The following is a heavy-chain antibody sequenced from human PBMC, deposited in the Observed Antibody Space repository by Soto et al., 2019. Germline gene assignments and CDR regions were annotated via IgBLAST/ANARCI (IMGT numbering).Heavy chain of an antibody. V-gene: IGHV4-31*03. D-gene: IGHD2-15*01. Sequence: PSETLSLTCTVSGGSISSGGYYWSWIRRHPGKGLEWIGCISYSGNTYYNPSLRSRVTMSLGTSKSRFSLNLSSVTAADTAVYYCARDLRLGYCSGGSCHDSYYGTDVWGQGTTVTVSS. CDR3: ARDLRLGYCSGGSCHDSYYGTDV. J-gene: IGHJ6*02. CDR2: ISYSGNT. CDR1: GGSISSGGYY.